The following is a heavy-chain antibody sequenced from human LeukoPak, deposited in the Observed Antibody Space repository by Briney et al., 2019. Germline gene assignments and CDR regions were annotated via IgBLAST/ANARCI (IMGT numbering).Heavy chain of an antibody. V-gene: IGHV5-51*01. J-gene: IGHJ4*02. CDR2: IYPGDSDT. Sequence: GESLKISCKGSGYSFTSYWIGWVRQMPRKGLEWMGIIYPGDSDTRYSPSFQGQVTISADKSISTAYLQWSSLKASDTAMYYCARGPVAYCGGDCYSDIDYWGQGTLVTASS. D-gene: IGHD2-21*02. CDR1: GYSFTSYW. CDR3: ARGPVAYCGGDCYSDIDY.